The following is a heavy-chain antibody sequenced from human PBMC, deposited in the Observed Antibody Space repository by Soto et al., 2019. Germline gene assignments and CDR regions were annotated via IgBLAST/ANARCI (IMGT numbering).Heavy chain of an antibody. D-gene: IGHD3-22*01. Sequence: GASVKVSCKASGGTFNNYAISWVRQAPGQGLEWMGGIIPLFGTTNYAQKFQGRATITADESTSTAYMELSSLRSEDTAFYYCARPRSHYYDRSAERAFDIWGQGTMVTVSS. CDR3: ARPRSHYYDRSAERAFDI. J-gene: IGHJ3*02. V-gene: IGHV1-69*13. CDR1: GGTFNNYA. CDR2: IIPLFGTT.